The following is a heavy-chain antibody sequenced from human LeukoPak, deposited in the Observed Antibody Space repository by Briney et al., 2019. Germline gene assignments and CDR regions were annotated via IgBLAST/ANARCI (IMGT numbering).Heavy chain of an antibody. CDR2: ISYDGSNK. Sequence: PGGSLRLSCAASGFTFSSYAMHWVRQAPGKGLEWVAVISYDGSNKYYADSVKGRFTSSRDNSKNTLYLQMNSLRAEETAVYYCARDRGRLQADTFYYWGQGTLVTVSS. J-gene: IGHJ4*02. V-gene: IGHV3-30-3*01. CDR3: ARDRGRLQADTFYY. CDR1: GFTFSSYA. D-gene: IGHD2/OR15-2a*01.